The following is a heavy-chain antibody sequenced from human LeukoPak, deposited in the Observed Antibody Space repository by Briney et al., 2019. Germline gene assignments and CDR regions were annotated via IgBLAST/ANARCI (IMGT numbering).Heavy chain of an antibody. CDR1: GFTFSSYA. Sequence: GGSLRLSCAASGFTFSSYAMSWVRQALGKGLEWVSAISGSGGSTYYADSVKGRFTISRDNAKNSLYLQMNSLRAEDTAVYYCARVSIAAAGTDYWGQGTLVTVSS. D-gene: IGHD6-13*01. CDR2: ISGSGGST. V-gene: IGHV3-23*01. CDR3: ARVSIAAAGTDY. J-gene: IGHJ4*02.